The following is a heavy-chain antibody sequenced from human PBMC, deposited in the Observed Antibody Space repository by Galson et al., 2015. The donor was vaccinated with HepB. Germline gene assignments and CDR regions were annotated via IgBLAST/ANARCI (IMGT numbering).Heavy chain of an antibody. V-gene: IGHV3-48*03. Sequence: CAASGFSFSNSEMNWVRQAPGKGLEWVSYISGSGDSIFYADSVKGRFSISRDNAKNSLSLQMNSLRDEDTAVYYCARAQRHYSDSSGYFYFDSWGQGTLVTVSS. D-gene: IGHD3-22*01. J-gene: IGHJ4*02. CDR3: ARAQRHYSDSSGYFYFDS. CDR1: GFSFSNSE. CDR2: ISGSGDSI.